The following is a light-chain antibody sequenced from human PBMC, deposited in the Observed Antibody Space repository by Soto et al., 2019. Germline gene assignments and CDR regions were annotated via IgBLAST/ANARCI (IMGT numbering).Light chain of an antibody. J-gene: IGKJ5*01. V-gene: IGKV1-39*01. Sequence: DIQLTQSPSPLSASVGDRVAITCLASQSISTYLNWYQQKPGKAPKVLIYAASNLQSGVPPRFSGSGSGTDFTHTISSLQPEDVATYFCQQSYRTPITVGQGTRLEIK. CDR3: QQSYRTPIT. CDR2: AAS. CDR1: QSISTY.